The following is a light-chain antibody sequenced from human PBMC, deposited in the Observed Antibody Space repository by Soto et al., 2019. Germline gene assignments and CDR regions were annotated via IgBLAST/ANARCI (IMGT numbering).Light chain of an antibody. V-gene: IGKV4-1*01. J-gene: IGKJ3*01. Sequence: DIVMTQSPDSLAVSLGERATINCKSSQSVLSSSNNKNYLAWYQQKPGQPPKLLIYWASTRESGVPDRFSGSGSGTDFTLTISSLQAEDVAVYYCQQYYTAPLTFGPGTKLDIK. CDR2: WAS. CDR3: QQYYTAPLT. CDR1: QSVLSSSNNKNY.